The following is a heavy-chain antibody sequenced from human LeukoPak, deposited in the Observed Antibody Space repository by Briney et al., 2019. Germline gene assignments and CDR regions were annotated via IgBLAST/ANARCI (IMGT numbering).Heavy chain of an antibody. Sequence: SETLSLTCAVYGGSFSGYYWSWIRQPPGKGLEWIGEINHSGSTNYNPSLKSRVTISVDTSKNQFSLKLSSVTAADTAVYYCARGGYSYGIVDYWGQGTLVTVSS. CDR1: GGSFSGYY. CDR3: ARGGYSYGIVDY. D-gene: IGHD5-18*01. CDR2: INHSGST. V-gene: IGHV4-34*01. J-gene: IGHJ4*02.